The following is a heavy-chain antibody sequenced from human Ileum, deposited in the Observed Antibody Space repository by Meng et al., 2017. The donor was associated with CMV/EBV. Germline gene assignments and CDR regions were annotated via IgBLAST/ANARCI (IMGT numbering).Heavy chain of an antibody. CDR2: KSYDGGNK. J-gene: IGHJ4*02. V-gene: IGHV3-30*01. CDR3: ARDSSHYYDFWSGYGYPNDY. D-gene: IGHD3-3*01. CDR1: SYA. Sequence: SYAMHWVRQAPGKGLGWVTLKSYDGGNKDYAESVKGRFTISRDNSKNTLSLQMNSLRAEDTAVYYCARDSSHYYDFWSGYGYPNDYWGQGTLVTVSS.